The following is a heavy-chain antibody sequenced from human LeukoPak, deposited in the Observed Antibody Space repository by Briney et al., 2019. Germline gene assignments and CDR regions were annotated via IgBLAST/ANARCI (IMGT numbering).Heavy chain of an antibody. V-gene: IGHV3-23*01. D-gene: IGHD1-20*01. CDR3: AEAASGNWNDVSDY. CDR1: GFTFSTYA. Sequence: GGSLRLSCAASGFTFSTYAMSWVRQAPGKGLEWVSAISGRGVTPSYADSVRGRFTISRDNSKNTLYLQMNSMRDEDTAVYYCAEAASGNWNDVSDYWGQGTLVSVSS. CDR2: ISGRGVTP. J-gene: IGHJ4*02.